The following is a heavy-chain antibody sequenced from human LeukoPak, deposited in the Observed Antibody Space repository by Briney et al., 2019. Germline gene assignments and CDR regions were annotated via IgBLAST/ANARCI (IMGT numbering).Heavy chain of an antibody. CDR2: ISSSSSYI. CDR3: ATTRDTYGSGSYYPNWFDP. Sequence: GGSLRLSCAASGFTFSSYSMNWVRQAPGKGLEWVSSISSSSSYIYYADSVKGRFTISRDNAKNSLYLQMNSLRAEDTAVYYCATTRDTYGSGSYYPNWFDPWGQGTLVTVSS. V-gene: IGHV3-21*01. D-gene: IGHD3-10*01. CDR1: GFTFSSYS. J-gene: IGHJ5*02.